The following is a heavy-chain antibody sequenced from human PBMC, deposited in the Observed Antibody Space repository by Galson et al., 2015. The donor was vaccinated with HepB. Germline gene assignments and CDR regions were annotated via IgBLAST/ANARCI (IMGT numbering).Heavy chain of an antibody. CDR2: IKRKSEGGTT. Sequence: SLRLSCAAYGFTFSDTWMSWVRQAPGKGLEWVGRIKRKSEGGTTDYAAPVKGRFTISRDDSKNTLYLHMNSLKTDDTAVYYCTTVQLPGPRGQGTLVPGFS. J-gene: IGHJ4*01. D-gene: IGHD1-1*01. V-gene: IGHV3-15*05. CDR3: TTVQLPGP. CDR1: GFTFSDTW.